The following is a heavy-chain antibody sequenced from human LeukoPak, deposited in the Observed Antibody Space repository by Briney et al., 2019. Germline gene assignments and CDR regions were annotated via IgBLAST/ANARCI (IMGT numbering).Heavy chain of an antibody. CDR1: GFTFSDYA. CDR3: AKGNYYGSSGYYPGYFQH. Sequence: GGSLRLSCAASGFTFSDYAMSWVRQAPGKGLEWVSAISGSGGSTYYADSVKGRFTISRDNSKNTLYLQMNSLRAEDTAVYYCAKGNYYGSSGYYPGYFQHWGQGTLVTVSS. CDR2: ISGSGGST. J-gene: IGHJ1*01. D-gene: IGHD3-22*01. V-gene: IGHV3-23*01.